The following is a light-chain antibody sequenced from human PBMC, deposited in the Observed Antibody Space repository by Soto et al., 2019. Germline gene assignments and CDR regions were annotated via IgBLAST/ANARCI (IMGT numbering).Light chain of an antibody. CDR2: EVS. CDR3: SSYTAFSTWV. J-gene: IGLJ3*02. V-gene: IGLV2-14*01. CDR1: SNDVGGYNY. Sequence: QSALTQPASVSGSPGQSITISCTGTSNDVGGYNYVCWYQQHPGKAPQLIIYEVSNRPSGVSHRFSGSKSGDTASLTISGLQAEDGADYYCSSYTAFSTWVFGGGTKLTVL.